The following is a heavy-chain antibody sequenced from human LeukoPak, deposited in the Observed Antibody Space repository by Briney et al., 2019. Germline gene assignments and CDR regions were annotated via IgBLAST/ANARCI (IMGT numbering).Heavy chain of an antibody. V-gene: IGHV3-11*04. CDR2: ISSSGSTI. J-gene: IGHJ3*02. D-gene: IGHD5-12*01. CDR3: ARDGYSGYEDAFDI. Sequence: PGGSLRLSCAASGFTFSDYYMSWLRQAPGKGLEWVSYISSSGSTIYYADSVKGRFTISRDNAKNSLYLQMNSLRAEDTAVYYCARDGYSGYEDAFDIWGQGTMVTVSS. CDR1: GFTFSDYY.